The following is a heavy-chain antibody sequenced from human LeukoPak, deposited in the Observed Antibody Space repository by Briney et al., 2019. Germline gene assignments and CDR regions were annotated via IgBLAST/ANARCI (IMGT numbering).Heavy chain of an antibody. CDR2: IYTSGST. Sequence: LSLTCTVSGGSISSYYWSWIRQPAGKGLEWIGRIYTSGSTNYNPSLKSRVTMSVDTSKNQFSLKLSSVTAADTAVYYCASSGYYDSSGYYSIDYWGQGTLVTVSS. CDR3: ASSGYYDSSGYYSIDY. V-gene: IGHV4-4*07. D-gene: IGHD3-22*01. CDR1: GGSISSYY. J-gene: IGHJ4*02.